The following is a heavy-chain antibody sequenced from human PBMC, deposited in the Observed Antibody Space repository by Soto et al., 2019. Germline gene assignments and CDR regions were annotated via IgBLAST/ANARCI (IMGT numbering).Heavy chain of an antibody. CDR1: GFTFSSYG. D-gene: IGHD6-19*01. V-gene: IGHV3-33*01. Sequence: QVQLVESGGGVVQPGRSLRLSCAASGFTFSSYGMHWVRQAPGKGLEWVAVIWYDGSNKYYADSVKGRFTISRDNSKNPLYLQMNSLRAEDTAVYYCASSPSYSSGWSLDYWGQGTLVTVSS. J-gene: IGHJ4*02. CDR2: IWYDGSNK. CDR3: ASSPSYSSGWSLDY.